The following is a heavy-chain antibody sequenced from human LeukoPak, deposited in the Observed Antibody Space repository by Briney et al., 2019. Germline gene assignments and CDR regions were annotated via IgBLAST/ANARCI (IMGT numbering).Heavy chain of an antibody. Sequence: GGSLRLSCAASGFTFSSYAMSWVRQAPGKGLEWVSHITSSSDTIFYADSVKGRFTISRDNAKNSLYLQMNSLRAEDTAVYYCVREGNYYDSSGYYYVYYFDYWGQGTLVTVSS. V-gene: IGHV3-48*04. CDR2: ITSSSDTI. J-gene: IGHJ4*02. D-gene: IGHD3-22*01. CDR3: VREGNYYDSSGYYYVYYFDY. CDR1: GFTFSSYA.